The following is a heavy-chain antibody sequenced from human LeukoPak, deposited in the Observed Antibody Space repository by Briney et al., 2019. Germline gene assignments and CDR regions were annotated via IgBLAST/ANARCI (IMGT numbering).Heavy chain of an antibody. Sequence: GGSLRLSCAASGFTFGSSWMHWVRQAPGKGLVWVSHINSDGSITSYADSVKGRFTISRDNAKNTLSLQMNSLRAEDTAVYYCASSGSYGYWGQGTLVTVSS. CDR2: INSDGSIT. CDR1: GFTFGSSW. J-gene: IGHJ4*02. V-gene: IGHV3-74*01. D-gene: IGHD3-10*01. CDR3: ASSGSYGY.